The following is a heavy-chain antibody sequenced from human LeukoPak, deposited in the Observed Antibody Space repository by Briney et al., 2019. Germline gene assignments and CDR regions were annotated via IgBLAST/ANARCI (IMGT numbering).Heavy chain of an antibody. CDR1: GFTSSSYG. V-gene: IGHV3-30*18. J-gene: IGHJ2*01. D-gene: IGHD4-17*01. CDR3: AKEATVTDWYFDL. CDR2: ISYDGSNK. Sequence: GRSLRLSCAASGFTSSSYGMHWVRQAPGKGLEWVAVISYDGSNKYYADSVKGRFTISRDNSKNTLYLQMNSLRAEDTAVYYCAKEATVTDWYFDLWGRGTLVTVSS.